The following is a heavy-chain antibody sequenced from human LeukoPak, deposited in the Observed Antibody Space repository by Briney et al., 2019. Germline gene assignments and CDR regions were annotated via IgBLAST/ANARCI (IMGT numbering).Heavy chain of an antibody. CDR1: GFTFSSYS. J-gene: IGHJ4*02. Sequence: PGGSLRLSCAASGFTFSSYSMNWVRQAPGKGLEWVSSISSSSSYIYYADSVKGRFTISRDNAKNSLYLQMNSLRAEDTAVYYCARAQSYVGYAEADYWGQGTLVTVSS. V-gene: IGHV3-21*01. CDR3: ARAQSYVGYAEADY. D-gene: IGHD5-12*01. CDR2: ISSSSSYI.